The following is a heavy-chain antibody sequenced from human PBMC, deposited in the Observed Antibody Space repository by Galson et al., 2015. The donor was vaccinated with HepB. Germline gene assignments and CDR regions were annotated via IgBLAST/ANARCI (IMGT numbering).Heavy chain of an antibody. J-gene: IGHJ6*02. CDR1: GFSFSRYA. CDR3: AKAVALYFYYGLDV. CDR2: ITGSGGST. Sequence: SLRLSCATSGFSFSRYAMSWVRQAPGKGLEWVFAITGSGGSTYYADSVKGRFTISRDNSKNTLHLQVNRLRAEDTAVYYCAKAVALYFYYGLDVWGQGTTVTVSS. V-gene: IGHV3-23*01.